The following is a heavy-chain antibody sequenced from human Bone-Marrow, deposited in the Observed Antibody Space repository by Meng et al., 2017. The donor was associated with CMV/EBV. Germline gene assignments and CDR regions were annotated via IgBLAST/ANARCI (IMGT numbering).Heavy chain of an antibody. V-gene: IGHV3-49*04. D-gene: IGHD1-14*01. Sequence: GGSLRLSCTAAGFTFGDYAMSWVRQAPGKGLEWVGFIRSKAYGGTTEYAASVKGRFTISRDDSKSIAYLQMNSLKTEDTAVYYCTRGTRGGGGRFENAFDIWGQGTMVTVSS. CDR1: GFTFGDYA. CDR2: IRSKAYGGTT. J-gene: IGHJ3*02. CDR3: TRGTRGGGGRFENAFDI.